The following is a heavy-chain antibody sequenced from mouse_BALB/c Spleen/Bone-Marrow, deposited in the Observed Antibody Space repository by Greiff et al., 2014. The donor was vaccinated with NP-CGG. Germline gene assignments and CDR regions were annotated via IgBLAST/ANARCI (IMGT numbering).Heavy chain of an antibody. J-gene: IGHJ1*01. CDR3: NRYDWYFDV. Sequence: EVQVVESGAELVRSGASVKLSCTASGFNIKDYYMHWVKQRPEQGLEWIGWIDPENGDTEYAPKFQGKATMTADTSPNTAYLQLSSLTSEDTAVYYCNRYDWYFDVWGAGTTVTVSS. CDR1: GFNIKDYY. V-gene: IGHV14-4*02. CDR2: IDPENGDT. D-gene: IGHD2-14*01.